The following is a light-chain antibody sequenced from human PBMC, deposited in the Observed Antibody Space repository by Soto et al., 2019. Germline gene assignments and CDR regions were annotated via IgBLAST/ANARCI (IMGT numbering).Light chain of an antibody. CDR2: KAS. CDR1: QSITDW. V-gene: IGKV1-5*03. Sequence: DIQMTQSPSTLSASVGDRVTITFRASQSITDWLAWYQQKPGKAPKFLIYKASNLEGGVPSRFSGSGSGTDFTLTISSVQPDDFANYYCQDWYYYSWTFGHGTKVEIK. J-gene: IGKJ1*01. CDR3: QDWYYYSWT.